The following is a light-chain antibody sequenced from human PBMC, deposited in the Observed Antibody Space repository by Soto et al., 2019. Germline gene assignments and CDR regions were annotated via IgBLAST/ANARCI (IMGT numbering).Light chain of an antibody. Sequence: EIVLTQSPGTLSFSPGERATLSGRASQSVSSNYLAWYQEKPGQAPRLLIYGASSRATGIPDRFSGSGSGTDFTLTISRLEPEDLAVYYCRQYGRSLGFAFGGGTKVDNK. CDR1: QSVSSNY. J-gene: IGKJ4*01. V-gene: IGKV3-20*01. CDR2: GAS. CDR3: RQYGRSLGFA.